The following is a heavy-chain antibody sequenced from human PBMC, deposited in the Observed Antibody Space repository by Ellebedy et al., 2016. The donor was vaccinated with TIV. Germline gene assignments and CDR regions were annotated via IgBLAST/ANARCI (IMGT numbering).Heavy chain of an antibody. V-gene: IGHV4-39*01. CDR3: ATSGEARSFDGFAI. CDR2: IYYTGST. CDR1: GGSISSSSYY. J-gene: IGHJ3*02. Sequence: SETLSLXCTVSGGSISSSSYYWAWIRQSPGRGLEWIGSIYYTGSTNYNPSLKSRVTISADTSKNQFSLKVRSATAAEKAVYYCATSGEARSFDGFAIWGQGTMVTVSS. D-gene: IGHD7-27*01.